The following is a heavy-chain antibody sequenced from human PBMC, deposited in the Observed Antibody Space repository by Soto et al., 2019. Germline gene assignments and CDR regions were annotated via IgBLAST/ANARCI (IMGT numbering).Heavy chain of an antibody. J-gene: IGHJ3*01. CDR1: GFTFSSYS. Sequence: GGSLRLSCAAFGFTFSSYSMNWVRQAPGKGLEWVSSISSSSSYIYYADSVKGRFTISRDNAKNSLYLQMNSLRAEDTAVYYCAREPSGYCSSTSCYSWGQGTMVTVS. V-gene: IGHV3-21*01. CDR2: ISSSSSYI. D-gene: IGHD2-2*01. CDR3: AREPSGYCSSTSCYS.